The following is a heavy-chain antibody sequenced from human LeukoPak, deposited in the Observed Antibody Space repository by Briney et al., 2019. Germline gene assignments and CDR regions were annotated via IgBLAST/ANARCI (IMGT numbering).Heavy chain of an antibody. V-gene: IGHV3-21*01. D-gene: IGHD4-17*01. CDR2: ISSSSSYI. CDR3: ARDRIIYGDYGDAFDI. J-gene: IGHJ3*02. CDR1: GFTFSRYS. Sequence: GGSLRLSCAASGFTFSRYSMNWVRQAPGRGLECVSSISSSSSYIYYADSLKGRFTISRDNAKNSLYLQMNSLRAEDTAVYFCARDRIIYGDYGDAFDIWGQGTMVTVSS.